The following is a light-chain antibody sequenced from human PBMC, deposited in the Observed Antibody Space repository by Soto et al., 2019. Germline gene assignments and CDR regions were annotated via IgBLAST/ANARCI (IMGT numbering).Light chain of an antibody. CDR1: QSISNW. CDR2: KTS. V-gene: IGKV1-5*03. Sequence: IHMTQSPSTLSASVLYRVTITFLASQSISNWLAWYQQKPGKAPKILIYKTSSLESGVPSRFSGSGSGTEFTLTISSLQPDDFATYYCQQYNGYRWTFGQGTKVDIK. CDR3: QQYNGYRWT. J-gene: IGKJ1*01.